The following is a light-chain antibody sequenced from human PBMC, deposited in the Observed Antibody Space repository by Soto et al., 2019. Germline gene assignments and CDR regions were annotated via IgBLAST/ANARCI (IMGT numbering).Light chain of an antibody. CDR2: EVN. V-gene: IGLV2-8*01. CDR1: SSDIGGYDF. CDR3: SSFAVSHIV. J-gene: IGLJ1*01. Sequence: QSALTQPPSASGSPGQSVTISCTGTSSDIGGYDFVSWYQQHPDKAPILIIYEVNKRPSGVPDRFSGSRSGNTASLTVSGLQAEDEADYYCSSFAVSHIVFGTGTKLTVL.